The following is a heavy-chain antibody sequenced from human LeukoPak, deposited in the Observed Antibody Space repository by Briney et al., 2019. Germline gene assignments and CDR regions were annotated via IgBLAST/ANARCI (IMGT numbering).Heavy chain of an antibody. D-gene: IGHD3-10*01. CDR2: MASSSTYT. CDR1: GFSFSDYY. J-gene: IGHJ4*02. CDR3: ARGPGMGYFDY. V-gene: IGHV3-11*05. Sequence: PGGSLRLSCAASGFSFSDYYMSWIRQAPGKGLEWVSYMASSSTYTSYADSVKGRFTISRDNAKNSLSLQMNSLRAEDTAVYYCARGPGMGYFDYWGQGTLVTVSS.